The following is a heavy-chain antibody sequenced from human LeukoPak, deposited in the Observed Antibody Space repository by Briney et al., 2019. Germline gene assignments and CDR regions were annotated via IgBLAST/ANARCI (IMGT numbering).Heavy chain of an antibody. J-gene: IGHJ4*02. V-gene: IGHV3-48*03. CDR2: ISSSGSTI. D-gene: IGHD6-19*01. CDR3: AREDSGWQFDY. CDR1: GFTFSSYE. Sequence: GGSLRLSCAASGFTFSSYEMNWVRQAPGKGLEWVSYISSSGSTIYYADSVKGRFTVSRDNSKSTVHLEMNSLRPEDTAVYYCAREDSGWQFDYWGQGTLVTVSS.